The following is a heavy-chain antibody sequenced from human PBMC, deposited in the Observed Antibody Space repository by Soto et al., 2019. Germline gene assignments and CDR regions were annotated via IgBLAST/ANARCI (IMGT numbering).Heavy chain of an antibody. CDR1: GFTFSIYS. D-gene: IGHD2-21*02. CDR2: ISSSSSTI. V-gene: IGHV3-48*01. CDR3: AKDPARAVTXSYYYYGMDI. J-gene: IGHJ6*02. Sequence: GGSLRLSCAASGFTFSIYSMNWVRQAPGKGLEWVSYISSSSSTIYYADSVKGRFTISRDNSKNTLYLQMNSLRAEDTAVYYCAKDPARAVTXSYYYYGMDIWGQGTTVTVSS.